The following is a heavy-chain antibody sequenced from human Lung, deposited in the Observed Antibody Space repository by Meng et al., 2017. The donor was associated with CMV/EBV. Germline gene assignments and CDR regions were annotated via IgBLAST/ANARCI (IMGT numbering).Heavy chain of an antibody. CDR2: IYYSGST. J-gene: IGHJ5*02. V-gene: IGHV4-59*01. D-gene: IGHD2-2*01. CDR3: ARVLGYCSSTSCYRRSHSPLDWFDP. CDR1: GGSISSYY. Sequence: SETLSLTCTVSGGSISSYYWSWIRQPPGKGLEWIGYIYYSGSTNYNPSLKSRVTISVDTSKNQFSLKLSSVTAADTAVYYCARVLGYCSSTSCYRRSHSPLDWFDPWGQGTXVTVSS.